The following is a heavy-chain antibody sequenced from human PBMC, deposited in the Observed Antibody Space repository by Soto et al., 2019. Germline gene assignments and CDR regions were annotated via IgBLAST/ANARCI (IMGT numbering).Heavy chain of an antibody. CDR1: GGSFSGYY. D-gene: IGHD2-2*01. J-gene: IGHJ4*02. V-gene: IGHV4-34*01. CDR3: GREPNMVVAPAAERNYYFSY. CDR2: INHSGST. Sequence: SETLSLTCAVYGGSFSGYYWSWIRQPPGKGLEWIGEINHSGSTNYNPSLKSRVTISVDTSKNQFSLKLSSVTAADTAVYYCGREPNMVVAPAAERNYYFSYWGKETRYTASS.